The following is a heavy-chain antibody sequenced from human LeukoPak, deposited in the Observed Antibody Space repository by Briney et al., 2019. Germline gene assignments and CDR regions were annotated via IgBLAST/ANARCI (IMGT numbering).Heavy chain of an antibody. CDR1: GFTFSYYT. CDR3: AREEYGSRDL. CDR2: ISGNSKNT. Sequence: GGSLRLSCASSGFTFSYYTMNWVRQVPGEGLEWVASISGNSKNTYYAVSVKGRFTISRDNAKNSLYLQMNSLRTEDTAIYNCAREEYGSRDLWGQGTLVTVSS. D-gene: IGHD3-10*01. J-gene: IGHJ5*02. V-gene: IGHV3-21*01.